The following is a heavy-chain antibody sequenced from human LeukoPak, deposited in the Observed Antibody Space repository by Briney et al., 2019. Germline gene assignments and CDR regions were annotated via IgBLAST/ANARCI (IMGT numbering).Heavy chain of an antibody. J-gene: IGHJ4*02. CDR1: GFTFSSYG. V-gene: IGHV3-33*03. CDR2: IWYDGSKK. D-gene: IGHD3-10*01. Sequence: GGSLRLSCAASGFTFSSYGMDWVRQAPGKGLEWVAVIWYDGSKKYYADSVKGRFTISRDNAKNTLYLQMNSLRAEDTAVYYCVRSDYYGSGSYGNDYWGQGTLVTVSS. CDR3: VRSDYYGSGSYGNDY.